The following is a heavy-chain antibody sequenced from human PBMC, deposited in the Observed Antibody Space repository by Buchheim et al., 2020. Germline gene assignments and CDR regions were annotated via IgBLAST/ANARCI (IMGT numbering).Heavy chain of an antibody. Sequence: EVQLVESGGGLVQPGGSLRLSCAVSGFTFSDHYMDWVRKAPGKGLEWIGRTRNKANSYTTEYAASVKGRSAIPRNDSKNSLYLQMNSLKTEDTAVYYCTRAGSGNYHEGYYYYGMDVWGQGTT. D-gene: IGHD1-26*01. J-gene: IGHJ6*02. CDR1: GFTFSDHY. CDR2: TRNKANSYTT. CDR3: TRAGSGNYHEGYYYYGMDV. V-gene: IGHV3-72*01.